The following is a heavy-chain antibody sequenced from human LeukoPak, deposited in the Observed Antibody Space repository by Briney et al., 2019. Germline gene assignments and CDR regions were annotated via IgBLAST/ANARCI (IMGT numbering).Heavy chain of an antibody. J-gene: IGHJ6*02. CDR1: GFTFDDYG. V-gene: IGHV3-20*01. Sequence: GGSLRLSCAASGFTFDDYGMSWVRQAPGKGLEWVSGINWNGGSTGYAVSVKGRFTISRGNAMNSLYLQMNSLRAEDTALYHCARDQLENGMDVWGQGTTVTVSS. CDR3: ARDQLENGMDV. CDR2: INWNGGST. D-gene: IGHD5-18*01.